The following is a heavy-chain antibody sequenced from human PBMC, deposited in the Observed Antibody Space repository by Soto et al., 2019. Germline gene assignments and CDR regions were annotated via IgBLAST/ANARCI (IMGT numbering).Heavy chain of an antibody. V-gene: IGHV3-11*01. CDR3: ARDYSNGGFDY. CDR2: ISNTGTTM. J-gene: IGHJ4*02. D-gene: IGHD2-15*01. CDR1: CVTFSDGY. Sequence: GSLRAPNLVACVTFSDGYMSWIRQAPGKGLEWISYISNTGTTMLYADSVKGRFTVSRDNAKSSLYLQMNSLTAVDTGVYYCARDYSNGGFDYWAQVALVTGSS.